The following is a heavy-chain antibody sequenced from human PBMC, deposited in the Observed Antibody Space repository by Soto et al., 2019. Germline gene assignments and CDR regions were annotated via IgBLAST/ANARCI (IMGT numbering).Heavy chain of an antibody. Sequence: EVQQVQSGAEVKKPGESLTISCKGSGYSFTNHWISWVRQVPGKGLEWVTRIDPSDSYTNYSPSFRGHVTMPVDKSISTVYLQWGSLKASDTAIYYCARHVDSDSYFFDYWGQGTLVTVSS. D-gene: IGHD4-4*01. J-gene: IGHJ4*02. V-gene: IGHV5-10-1*01. CDR1: GYSFTNHW. CDR3: ARHVDSDSYFFDY. CDR2: IDPSDSYT.